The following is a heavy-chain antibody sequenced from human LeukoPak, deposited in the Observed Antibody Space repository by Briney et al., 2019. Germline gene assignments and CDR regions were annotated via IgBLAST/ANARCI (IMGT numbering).Heavy chain of an antibody. D-gene: IGHD2-2*01. CDR3: AREGGIVVVPAAQYAFDI. V-gene: IGHV4-4*07. CDR2: IYTSGST. J-gene: IGHJ3*02. CDR1: GGSISSYY. Sequence: SETLSLTCTVSGGSISSYYWSWIRQPAGKGLEWIGRIYTSGSTNYNPSLKSRVTMSVDTSKNQFSLKLSSVTAADTAVYYCAREGGIVVVPAAQYAFDIWGQGTMVIVSS.